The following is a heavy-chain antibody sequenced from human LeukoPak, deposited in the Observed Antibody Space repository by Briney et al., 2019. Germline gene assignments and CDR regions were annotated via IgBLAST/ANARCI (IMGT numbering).Heavy chain of an antibody. V-gene: IGHV3-30*02. J-gene: IGHJ4*02. CDR1: GFTFSSYG. CDR3: ARVGYDSSGYYSLGNY. CDR2: IRYDGSNK. D-gene: IGHD3-22*01. Sequence: GGSLRLSCAASGFTFSSYGMHWVRQAPGKGLEWVAFIRYDGSNKYYTDSVKGRFTISRDNSKNTLYLQMNSLRAEDTAVYYCARVGYDSSGYYSLGNYWGQGTLVSVSS.